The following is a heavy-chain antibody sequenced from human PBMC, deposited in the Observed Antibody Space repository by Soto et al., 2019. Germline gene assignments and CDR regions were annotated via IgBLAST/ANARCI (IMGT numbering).Heavy chain of an antibody. CDR2: IIPIFGTA. CDR3: AVWFGEPRPYYYYGMDV. V-gene: IGHV1-69*13. J-gene: IGHJ6*02. D-gene: IGHD3-10*01. Sequence: GASVKVSCKASGGTFSSYAISWVRQAPGQGLELMGGIIPIFGTANYAQKFQGRVTITADESTSTAYMELSSLRSEDTAVYYCAVWFGEPRPYYYYGMDVWGQGTTVTVYS. CDR1: GGTFSSYA.